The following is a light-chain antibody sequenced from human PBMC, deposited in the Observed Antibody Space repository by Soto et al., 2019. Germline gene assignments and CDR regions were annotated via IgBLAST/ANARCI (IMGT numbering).Light chain of an antibody. CDR3: QQYGSSPRT. CDR1: QSISRD. Sequence: DIVLTQSPGTLSLSAGDRTSLSCRASQSISRDLAWYQQRPGQGPRLLIYGASSRPTGTPDRFSGSGSGPDFTLTISRLEPEDFAVYYCQQYGSSPRTFGQGTKVDIK. V-gene: IGKV3-20*01. J-gene: IGKJ1*01. CDR2: GAS.